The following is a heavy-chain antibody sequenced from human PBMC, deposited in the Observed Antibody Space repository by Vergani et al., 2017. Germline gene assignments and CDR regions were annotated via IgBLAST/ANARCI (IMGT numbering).Heavy chain of an antibody. CDR2: IYYSGST. CDR1: GGSISSYY. Sequence: QVQLQESGPGLVKPSETLSLTCTVSGGSISSYYWSWIRQPPGKGLEWIGYIYYSGSTNYNPYLNSVVTISVDTTKNQFSLKLSSVTAADTAVYYCARARVVPVPGVYFDYWGQGTLVTVSS. J-gene: IGHJ4*02. CDR3: ARARVVPVPGVYFDY. V-gene: IGHV4-59*01. D-gene: IGHD2-2*01.